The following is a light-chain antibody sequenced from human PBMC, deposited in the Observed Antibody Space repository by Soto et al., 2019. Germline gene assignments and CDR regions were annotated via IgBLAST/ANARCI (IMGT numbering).Light chain of an antibody. Sequence: AIRMTQSPSSLSASTGDRVAITCRASQDIGSFLAWYQQKPGKAPKLLIYDASTLQSGVPSRFGGSGSGTDFTLTISSLQSEDFATYYCQQRGNWPLTFGGGTKVEIK. J-gene: IGKJ4*01. V-gene: IGKV1-8*01. CDR2: DAS. CDR3: QQRGNWPLT. CDR1: QDIGSF.